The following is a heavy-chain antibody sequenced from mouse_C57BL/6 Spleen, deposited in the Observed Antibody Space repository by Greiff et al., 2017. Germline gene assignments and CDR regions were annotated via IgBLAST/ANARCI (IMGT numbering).Heavy chain of an antibody. CDR1: GFSFNTYA. J-gene: IGHJ4*01. D-gene: IGHD2-3*01. Sequence: EVKVEESGGGLVQPKGSLKLSCAASGFSFNTYAMNWVRQAPGQGLEWVARIRSKSNNYATYYADSVQDRFTISRDDSESMLYLQMNNLKTEDTAMYYCVRGWETEAMDYWGQGTSVTVSS. CDR2: IRSKSNNYAT. CDR3: VRGWETEAMDY. V-gene: IGHV10-1*01.